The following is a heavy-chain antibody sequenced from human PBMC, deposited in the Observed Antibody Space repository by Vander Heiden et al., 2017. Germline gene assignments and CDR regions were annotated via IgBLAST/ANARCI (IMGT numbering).Heavy chain of an antibody. V-gene: IGHV3-15*01. CDR3: TTDVVYAIYYYGMDV. CDR1: GFTFSNAW. D-gene: IGHD2-8*02. Sequence: EVQLVESGGGLVKPGGSLRLSCAASGFTFSNAWMSWVRQAPGKGLEWVGRIKSKTDGGTTDYAAPVKGRFTISRDDSKNTLYLQMNSLKTEDTAVYYCTTDVVYAIYYYGMDVWGQGTTVTVSS. J-gene: IGHJ6*02. CDR2: IKSKTDGGTT.